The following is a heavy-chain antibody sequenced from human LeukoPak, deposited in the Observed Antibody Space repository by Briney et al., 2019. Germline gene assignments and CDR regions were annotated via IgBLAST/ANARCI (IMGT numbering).Heavy chain of an antibody. CDR2: INTSWST. D-gene: IGHD1/OR15-1a*01. J-gene: IGHJ4*02. Sequence: SETLSLTCTVSGGSISNYYWSWIRQPAGKGLEWIGRINTSWSTEYNPSLKSRVTMSVDTAKNQFSLNLSSLTAADTAVYYCARSRGTTLATRFDYWGQGTLVTVSS. CDR3: ARSRGTTLATRFDY. CDR1: GGSISNYY. V-gene: IGHV4-4*07.